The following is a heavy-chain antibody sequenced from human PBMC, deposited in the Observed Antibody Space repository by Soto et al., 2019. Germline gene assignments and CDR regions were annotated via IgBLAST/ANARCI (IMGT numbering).Heavy chain of an antibody. CDR1: GGSISSYY. Sequence: QVQLQESGPGLVKPSETLSLTCTVSGGSISSYYWSWIRQPPGKGLEWIGYIYYSGSTNYIPSLKSRVIISVATSKNQFSLKLSSVTAADTAVYYCARATIGSGRDYFDYWGQGTLVTVSS. CDR2: IYYSGST. V-gene: IGHV4-59*01. J-gene: IGHJ4*02. CDR3: ARATIGSGRDYFDY. D-gene: IGHD3-10*01.